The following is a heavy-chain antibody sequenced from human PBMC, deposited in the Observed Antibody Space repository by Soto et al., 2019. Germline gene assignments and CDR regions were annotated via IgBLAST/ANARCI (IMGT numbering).Heavy chain of an antibody. Sequence: EVQLVESGGGLVKPGGSLRFSCAASGFTFSSYAMNWVRQAPGKGLEWVSSISSSTSHTFHADSVKGRFTISRDNAKNSLYLQMNSLRAEDTAVYYCAKEGPQAHQDMDVWGQGTSVTVSS. CDR2: ISSSTSHT. J-gene: IGHJ6*02. V-gene: IGHV3-21*01. CDR1: GFTFSSYA. CDR3: AKEGPQAHQDMDV.